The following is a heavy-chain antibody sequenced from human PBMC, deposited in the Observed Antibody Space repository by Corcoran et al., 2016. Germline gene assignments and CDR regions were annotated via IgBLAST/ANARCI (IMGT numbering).Heavy chain of an antibody. CDR1: GGSISSYY. CDR2: IYYGGST. J-gene: IGHJ6*02. V-gene: IGHV4-59*01. Sequence: QVQLQESGPGLVKPSETLSLTCTVSGGSISSYYWSWIRQPPGKGLEWIGYIYYGGSTNYNPSLKSRVTISVDTSKNQFSLKLSSLTAADTAVYYWGREGYDYYGMDVWGQGTTVTGSS. CDR3: GREGYDYYGMDV.